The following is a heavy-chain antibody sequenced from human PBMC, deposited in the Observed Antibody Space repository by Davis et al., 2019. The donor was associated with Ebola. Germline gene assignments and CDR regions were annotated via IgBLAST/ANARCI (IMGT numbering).Heavy chain of an antibody. CDR2: IYHSGSS. J-gene: IGHJ4*02. V-gene: IGHV4-59*01. CDR3: ARGGASGSYGYFDN. CDR1: GFVFSSYV. D-gene: IGHD3-22*01. Sequence: ESLKISCAASGFVFSSYVMSWVRRAPGKGLEWIGYIYHSGSSHYKPSLKSRVTMSVDTSKNQFSLKLNSVTAADTAVYYCARGGASGSYGYFDNWGQGNLVIVSS.